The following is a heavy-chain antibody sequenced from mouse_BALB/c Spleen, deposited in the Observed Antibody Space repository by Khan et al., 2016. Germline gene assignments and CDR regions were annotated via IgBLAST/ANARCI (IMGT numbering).Heavy chain of an antibody. Sequence: QVQLKQSGAELMKPGASVKISCKATGYTFSSYWIEWVKQRPGHGLEWIGEILPGSGSTNYNEKFRGKATFTADTSSNTAYMQLSSLTSEDSAVHYCARTDRRGYFVYWGQGTILTVSA. CDR2: ILPGSGST. J-gene: IGHJ2*01. CDR1: GYTFSSYW. V-gene: IGHV1-9*01. CDR3: ARTDRRGYFVY.